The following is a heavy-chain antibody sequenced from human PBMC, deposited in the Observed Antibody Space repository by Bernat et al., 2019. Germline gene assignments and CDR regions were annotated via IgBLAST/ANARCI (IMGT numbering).Heavy chain of an antibody. J-gene: IGHJ4*02. CDR3: ARGIVATGYYFDY. V-gene: IGHV4-31*03. D-gene: IGHD5-12*01. Sequence: QVQLQESGPGLVKPSQTLSLTCTVSGGSISSGGYYWSWIRQHPGKGLEWIGYIHYSGSTYYNPSLKSRVTISVDTSKNQFSLKLSSVTAADTAVYYCARGIVATGYYFDYWGQGTLVTVSS. CDR1: GGSISSGGYY. CDR2: IHYSGST.